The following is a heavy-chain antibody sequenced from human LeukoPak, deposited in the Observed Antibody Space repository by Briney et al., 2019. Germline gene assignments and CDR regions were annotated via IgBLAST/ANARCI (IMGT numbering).Heavy chain of an antibody. Sequence: ASVKVSCKASGYTFTSYYMHWVRQAPGQGLEWMGIINPNGGSTSYAQKFQGRVTMTRDMSTSTVYMELSSLRSEDTAVYYCARDPQLVHYYYYYYMDVWGKGTTVTVSS. CDR1: GYTFTSYY. V-gene: IGHV1-46*01. CDR2: INPNGGST. D-gene: IGHD6-13*01. CDR3: ARDPQLVHYYYYYYMDV. J-gene: IGHJ6*03.